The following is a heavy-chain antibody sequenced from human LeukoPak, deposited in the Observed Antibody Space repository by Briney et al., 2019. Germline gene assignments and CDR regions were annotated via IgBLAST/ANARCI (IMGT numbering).Heavy chain of an antibody. CDR2: IYYSGST. J-gene: IGHJ3*02. CDR1: GGSISSYH. D-gene: IGHD6-13*01. CDR3: ARGSSSWYRAFDI. Sequence: SETLSLTCTVSGGSISSYHWSWIRQPPGKGLEWIGYIYYSGSTNYNPSLKSRVTISVDTSKNQFSLKLSSVTAADTAVYYCARGSSSWYRAFDIWGQGTMVTVSS. V-gene: IGHV4-59*01.